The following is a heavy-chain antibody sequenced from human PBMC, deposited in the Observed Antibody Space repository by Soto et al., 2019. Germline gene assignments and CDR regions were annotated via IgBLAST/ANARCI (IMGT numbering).Heavy chain of an antibody. Sequence: QVQLVQSGAEVKKPGSSVKVSCKASGGTFSSYAISWVRQAPGQGLEWMGGIIPIFGTANYAQKFQGRVTITADESTSTAYRELSSLRSEDTAVYYCAMVAGGYVTPYNWFDPWGQGTLVTVSS. CDR1: GGTFSSYA. CDR2: IIPIFGTA. V-gene: IGHV1-69*01. J-gene: IGHJ5*02. CDR3: AMVAGGYVTPYNWFDP. D-gene: IGHD5-12*01.